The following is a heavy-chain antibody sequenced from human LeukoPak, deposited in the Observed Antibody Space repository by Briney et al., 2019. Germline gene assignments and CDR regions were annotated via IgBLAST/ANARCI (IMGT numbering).Heavy chain of an antibody. CDR1: GFTFSSYG. Sequence: PGGSQRLSCAASGFTFSSYGMHWVRQAPGKGLEWVAVISYDGSNKYYADSVKGRFTISRDNSKNTLYLEMNSLRAEDTAVYYCAKGPKYDILSHFDYWGQGTLVTVSS. CDR2: ISYDGSNK. D-gene: IGHD3-9*01. V-gene: IGHV3-30*18. CDR3: AKGPKYDILSHFDY. J-gene: IGHJ4*02.